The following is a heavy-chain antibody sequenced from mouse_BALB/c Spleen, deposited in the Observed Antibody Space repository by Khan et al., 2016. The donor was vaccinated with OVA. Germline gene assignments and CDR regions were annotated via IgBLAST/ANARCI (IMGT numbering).Heavy chain of an antibody. J-gene: IGHJ3*01. V-gene: IGHV2-2*02. Sequence: VQLKQSGPVLVQPSQSLSITCTVSGFSLSSYGVQWVRQSPGQGLEWLGVIWSGGTTDYSAAFISRLSISKDNSKSQVFFKMNSLQANDTAIYYCARRGDGYYGIAYWGQGTLVTVSA. CDR3: ARRGDGYYGIAY. CDR1: GFSLSSYG. CDR2: IWSGGTT. D-gene: IGHD2-3*01.